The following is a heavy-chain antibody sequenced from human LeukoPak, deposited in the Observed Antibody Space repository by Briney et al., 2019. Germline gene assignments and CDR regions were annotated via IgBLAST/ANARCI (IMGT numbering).Heavy chain of an antibody. CDR2: IGTAGDT. CDR1: GFTFSNDD. V-gene: IGHV3-13*01. D-gene: IGHD6-6*01. J-gene: IGHJ6*02. CDR3: ARSSSSSRRGSYYYNGMDV. Sequence: GGSMRLSCAASGFTFSNDDMHWVRQATGRGLEWVSTIGTAGDTYYSGSVKGRFTSSRENAKNSLHLQMNSLRAGDTAVYYCARSSSSSRRGSYYYNGMDVWGQGTTVTVSS.